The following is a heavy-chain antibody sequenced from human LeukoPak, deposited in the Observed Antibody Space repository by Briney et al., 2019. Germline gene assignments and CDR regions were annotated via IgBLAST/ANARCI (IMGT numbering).Heavy chain of an antibody. CDR3: TRDSGTYNWFDP. V-gene: IGHV3-73*01. D-gene: IGHD1-26*01. CDR1: GFTFSDSA. J-gene: IGHJ5*02. CDR2: MDKETNLYAT. Sequence: GGSLRLSCVASGFTFSDSAIHWVRQSSGKGLEWIGHMDKETNLYATALAASVKGRFTVSRDDSKNTAYLHMNSLKTEDTALFYCTRDSGTYNWFDPWGQGTLVTVSS.